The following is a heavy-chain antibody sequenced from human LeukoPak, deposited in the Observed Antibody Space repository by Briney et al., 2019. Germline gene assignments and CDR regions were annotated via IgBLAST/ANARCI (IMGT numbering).Heavy chain of an antibody. D-gene: IGHD4-17*01. CDR3: ARADYGDYPTKYYFDY. J-gene: IGHJ4*02. CDR1: GYTFTSYG. V-gene: IGHV1-18*01. Sequence: GASVRVSCTASGYTFTSYGISWVRQAPGQGLEWMGWISAYNGNTNYAQKLQGRVTMTTDTSTSTAYMELRSLRSDDTAVYYCARADYGDYPTKYYFDYWGQGTLVTVSS. CDR2: ISAYNGNT.